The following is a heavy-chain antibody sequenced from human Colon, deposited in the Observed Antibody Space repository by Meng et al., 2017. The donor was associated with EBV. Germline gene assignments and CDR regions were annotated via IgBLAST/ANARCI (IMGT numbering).Heavy chain of an antibody. D-gene: IGHD5-18*01. CDR2: IYHSGST. J-gene: IGHJ4*02. Sequence: HVQPTESVPRPVNPSETLSRTFAVPGGSISRVYWWTGVRQSPGKGLEWIGEIYHSGSTNYNPSLKSRVTISVDKSKNQFSLKLTSVTAADTAVYYCAIGGYYSFDYWGQRTLVTVSS. CDR3: AIGGYYSFDY. V-gene: IGHV4-4*02. CDR1: GGSISRVYW.